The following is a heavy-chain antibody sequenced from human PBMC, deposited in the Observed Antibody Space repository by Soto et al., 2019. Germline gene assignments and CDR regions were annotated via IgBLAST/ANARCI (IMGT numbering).Heavy chain of an antibody. CDR2: IYYSGST. D-gene: IGHD1-26*01. J-gene: IGHJ3*02. V-gene: IGHV4-39*01. Sequence: SEILSLTCTVSGGSISSSSYYWGWIRQPPGKGLEWIGSIYYSGSTYYNLSLKSRVTISVDTSKNQFSLKLSSVTAADTAVYYCARHVGAFDIGGKGKMVTVSS. CDR3: ARHVGAFDI. CDR1: GGSISSSSYY.